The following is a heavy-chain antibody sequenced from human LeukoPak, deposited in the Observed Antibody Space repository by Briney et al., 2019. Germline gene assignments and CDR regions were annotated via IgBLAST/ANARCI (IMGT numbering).Heavy chain of an antibody. D-gene: IGHD3-10*01. CDR1: GGSFSGYY. CDR3: ARGRTRYYYYGSGSPRVPFDY. J-gene: IGHJ4*02. V-gene: IGHV4-34*01. CDR2: INHSGST. Sequence: SETLSLTCAVYGGSFSGYYWSWIRQPPGKGLEWIGEINHSGSTNYNPSLKSRVTISVDTSKNQFSLKLSSVTAADTAVCYCARGRTRYYYYGSGSPRVPFDYWGQGALVTVSS.